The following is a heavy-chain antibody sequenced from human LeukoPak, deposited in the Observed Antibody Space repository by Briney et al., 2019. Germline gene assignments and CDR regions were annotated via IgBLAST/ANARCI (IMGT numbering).Heavy chain of an antibody. V-gene: IGHV3-7*01. CDR1: GFRFSDYS. Sequence: GGSLRLSCAASGFRFSDYSMNWVRQAPGKGLEWVANINQGASEKYYVDSVKGRFTISRDNAKNSLYLQMSSLRVEDTAVYYCARAPYYLLPDSWGQGTLVTVSS. D-gene: IGHD3-10*01. CDR3: ARAPYYLLPDS. J-gene: IGHJ4*02. CDR2: INQGASEK.